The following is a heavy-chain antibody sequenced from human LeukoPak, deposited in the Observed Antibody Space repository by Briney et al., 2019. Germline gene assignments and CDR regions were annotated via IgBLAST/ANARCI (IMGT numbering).Heavy chain of an antibody. D-gene: IGHD3-10*01. J-gene: IGHJ4*02. CDR2: INSDGSST. Sequence: GGSLRLSCAASGFTFSSYWMHWVRQAPGKGLVWVSRINSDGSSTSYADSVKGRFTISRDNAKNTLYLQMNSLRAEDTAVYYCARAKPKNMVRGLIMRRESRYYFDYWGQGTLVTVSS. CDR3: ARAKPKNMVRGLIMRRESRYYFDY. CDR1: GFTFSSYW. V-gene: IGHV3-74*01.